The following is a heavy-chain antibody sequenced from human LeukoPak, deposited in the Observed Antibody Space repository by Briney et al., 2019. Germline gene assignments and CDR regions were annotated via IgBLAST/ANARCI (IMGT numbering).Heavy chain of an antibody. CDR1: GFTFSSCA. CDR2: ISYDGSNK. J-gene: IGHJ6*02. Sequence: PGGSLRLSCAASGFTFSSCAMHWVRQAPGKGLEWVAVISYDGSNKYYADSVKGRFTISRDNSKNTLYLQMNSLRAEDTAVYYCARDTVVVVPAAKYYYYYGMDVWGQGTTVTVSS. V-gene: IGHV3-30*04. D-gene: IGHD2-2*01. CDR3: ARDTVVVVPAAKYYYYYGMDV.